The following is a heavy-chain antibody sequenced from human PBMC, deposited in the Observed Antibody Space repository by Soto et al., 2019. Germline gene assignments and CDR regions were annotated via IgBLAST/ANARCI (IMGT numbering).Heavy chain of an antibody. J-gene: IGHJ6*02. Sequence: PGGSLRLSCAASGFTFSSYGMHWVRQAPGKGLEWVAVISYDGSNKYYADFVKGRFTISRDNSKNTLYLQMNSLRAEDTAVYYCAKVNPVDTAMVWRYYYYGMDVWGQGTTVTVSS. CDR3: AKVNPVDTAMVWRYYYYGMDV. CDR1: GFTFSSYG. D-gene: IGHD5-18*01. CDR2: ISYDGSNK. V-gene: IGHV3-30*18.